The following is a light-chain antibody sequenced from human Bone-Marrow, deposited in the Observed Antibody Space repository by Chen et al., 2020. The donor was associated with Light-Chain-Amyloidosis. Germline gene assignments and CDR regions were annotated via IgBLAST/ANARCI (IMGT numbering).Light chain of an antibody. J-gene: IGLJ1*01. CDR3: SSYTITNTLA. CDR1: SSDVGGDNH. V-gene: IGLV2-14*01. Sequence: QSALTQPASVSGSPGQSITISCTGTSSDVGGDNHVSWYQQHPDKDPKLMIYEVTNRPSWVPDRCSGSKSDNTASLTISGLQTEDEADYFCSSYTITNTLAFGSGTRVTVL. CDR2: EVT.